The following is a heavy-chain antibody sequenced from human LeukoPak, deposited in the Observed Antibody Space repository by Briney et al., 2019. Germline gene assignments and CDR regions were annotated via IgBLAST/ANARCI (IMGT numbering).Heavy chain of an antibody. CDR2: ISYDGSNK. Sequence: PSETLSLTCAVYGGSFSGYYWSWIRQPPGKGLEWVAVISYDGSNKYYADSVKGRFTISRDNSKNTLYLQMNSLRAEDTAVYYCARPYYYDSSGTYDYWGQGTLVTVSS. CDR3: ARPYYYDSSGTYDY. CDR1: GGSFSGYY. J-gene: IGHJ4*02. V-gene: IGHV3-30*03. D-gene: IGHD3-22*01.